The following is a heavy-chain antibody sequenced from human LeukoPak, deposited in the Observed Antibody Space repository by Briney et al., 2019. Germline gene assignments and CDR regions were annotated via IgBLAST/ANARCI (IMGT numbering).Heavy chain of an antibody. J-gene: IGHJ4*02. D-gene: IGHD1-26*01. CDR3: ARAKMGSTTYFDY. V-gene: IGHV4-59*01. CDR1: GGSISSYY. CDR2: IYYSGSY. Sequence: PSETLSLTCTVSGGSISSYYWSWLRQPPGKGLEWSGYIYYSGSYNYNPSLKSRVTISVDTSKKQFSLKLSSVTAADTALYYCARAKMGSTTYFDYWGRGTGVSVPS.